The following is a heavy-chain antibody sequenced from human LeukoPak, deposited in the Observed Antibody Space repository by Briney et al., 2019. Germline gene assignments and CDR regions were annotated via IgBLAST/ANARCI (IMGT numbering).Heavy chain of an antibody. CDR3: ARGVVVPADNEYFQH. V-gene: IGHV3-30-3*01. J-gene: IGHJ1*01. Sequence: PGGSLRLSCAASGFTFSSYAMHWVRQAPGKGLEWVAVISYDGSDKYYADSVKGRFTISRDNSKNTLYPQMNSLRAEDTAVYYCARGVVVPADNEYFQHWGQGTLVTVSS. CDR1: GFTFSSYA. CDR2: ISYDGSDK. D-gene: IGHD2-2*01.